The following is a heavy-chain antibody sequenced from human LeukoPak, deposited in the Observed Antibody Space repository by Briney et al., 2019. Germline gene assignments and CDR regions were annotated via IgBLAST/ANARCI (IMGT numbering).Heavy chain of an antibody. CDR1: GFTFSSYA. J-gene: IGHJ4*02. CDR2: IKNSDGST. D-gene: IGHD1-26*01. V-gene: IGHV3-23*01. Sequence: PGGSLRLSCAASGFTFSSYAMNWVRQAPGKGLEWVSTIKNSDGSTYYADSVKGRFTISRDNSKNTVYLQMNSLRDEDTAVYYCARNVGYWGQGTLVTVSS. CDR3: ARNVGY.